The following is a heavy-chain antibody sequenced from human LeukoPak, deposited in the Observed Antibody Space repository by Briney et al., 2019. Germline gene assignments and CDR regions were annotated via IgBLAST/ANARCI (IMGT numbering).Heavy chain of an antibody. Sequence: GGSLRLSCATTGISFATSGFSWVRQAPGKGLEWVSGISAFVVRTYYADSVKGRFTITRDNSKNTLYLQMNSLRAEDTAVYYCAWGWVQPFTSWGQGTLVTVSS. D-gene: IGHD5-24*01. CDR1: GISFATSG. J-gene: IGHJ5*02. CDR2: ISAFVVRT. V-gene: IGHV3-23*01. CDR3: AWGWVQPFTS.